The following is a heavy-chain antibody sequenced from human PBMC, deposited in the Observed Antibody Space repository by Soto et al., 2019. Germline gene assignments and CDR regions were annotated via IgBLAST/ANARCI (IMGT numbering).Heavy chain of an antibody. V-gene: IGHV4-4*02. CDR3: ASRDPGTSVDY. CDR2: IYRTGST. Sequence: SETLSLTCAVSGGSFTSNNWWTWVRQPPGQGLEWIGEIYRTGSTNYNPSRKSRVTISLDKSENQFPLKVTALTAADTAVYYCASRDPGTSVDYWGQGTLVTVSS. CDR1: GGSFTSNNW. D-gene: IGHD1-7*01. J-gene: IGHJ4*02.